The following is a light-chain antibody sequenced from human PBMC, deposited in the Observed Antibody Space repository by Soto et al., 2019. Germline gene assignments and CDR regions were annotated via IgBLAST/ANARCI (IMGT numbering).Light chain of an antibody. Sequence: DIVMTQSPASLAVSLGETATINCKSSQSILYSSNNKNYLTWYQQKPGQPPKLLIYWASTRESGVPDRFSGSGSGTDFTLTISRLQAEDVAVYYCQQYYSSPLTFGGGTKVEIK. CDR2: WAS. J-gene: IGKJ4*01. CDR1: QSILYSSNNKNY. CDR3: QQYYSSPLT. V-gene: IGKV4-1*01.